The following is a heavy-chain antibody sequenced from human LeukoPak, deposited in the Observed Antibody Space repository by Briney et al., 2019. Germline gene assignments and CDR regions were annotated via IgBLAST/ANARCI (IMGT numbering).Heavy chain of an antibody. Sequence: SGTPSLTCAVSVGSISSGNWWSRVRQSPGKGLEWIGLVYHNGTPNYNPSLKSRVTISADTFKNHFSLKLTSVTAADTAVYYCATAPILRGEAGEQYKYAMDVWGQGTTVIVSS. CDR3: ATAPILRGEAGEQYKYAMDV. J-gene: IGHJ6*02. V-gene: IGHV4-4*02. CDR1: VGSISSGNW. CDR2: VYHNGTP. D-gene: IGHD2-2*02.